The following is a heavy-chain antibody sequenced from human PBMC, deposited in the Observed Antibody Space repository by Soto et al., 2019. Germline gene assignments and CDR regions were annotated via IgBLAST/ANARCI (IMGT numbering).Heavy chain of an antibody. J-gene: IGHJ4*02. CDR1: GFTFHSFT. V-gene: IGHV3-30-3*01. Sequence: GGSLRLSCAASGFTFHSFTMHWVRQTPGKGLEWVALISYDESNVHYADSVKGRFTISRDNSKSTLYLQMNSLRPEDTALYYCARDPRETTYYLDYWGQGTLVTVSS. CDR3: ARDPRETTYYLDY. CDR2: ISYDESNV. D-gene: IGHD1-1*01.